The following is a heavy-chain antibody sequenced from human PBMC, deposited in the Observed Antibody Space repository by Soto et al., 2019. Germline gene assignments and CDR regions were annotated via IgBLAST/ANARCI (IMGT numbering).Heavy chain of an antibody. CDR3: AGDPIRWYFDL. V-gene: IGHV3-30-3*01. Sequence: QMQLVESGGGVVQPGRSLRLSCAASGFTFNSYALHWVRQPPGKGLEWVAILSYDGSNKYYADSVKGRFTISRDNSKNTRYLQMNSLRAEDTAVYSCAGDPIRWYFDLWGRGTLVTVSS. CDR2: LSYDGSNK. CDR1: GFTFNSYA. J-gene: IGHJ2*01.